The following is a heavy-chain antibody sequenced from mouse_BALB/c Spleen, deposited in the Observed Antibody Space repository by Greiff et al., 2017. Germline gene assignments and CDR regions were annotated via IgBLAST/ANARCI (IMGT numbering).Heavy chain of an antibody. CDR3: ARGGTNY. Sequence: QVQLQQSGAELVRPGTSVKVSCKASGYAFTNYLIEWVKQRPGQGLEWIGVINPGSGGTNYNEKFKGKATLTADKSSSTAYMQLSSLTSDDSAVYFCARGGTNYWGQGTTLTVSS. J-gene: IGHJ2*01. CDR2: INPGSGGT. V-gene: IGHV1-54*01. D-gene: IGHD3-3*01. CDR1: GYAFTNYL.